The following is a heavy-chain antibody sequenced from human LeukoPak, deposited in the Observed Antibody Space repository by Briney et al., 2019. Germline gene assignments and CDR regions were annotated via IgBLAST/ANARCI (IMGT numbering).Heavy chain of an antibody. CDR1: GFSFSSHG. V-gene: IGHV3-23*01. CDR3: AHGTMYQLDS. D-gene: IGHD2-2*01. J-gene: IGHJ4*02. CDR2: IIGGAGST. Sequence: GGSLRLSCAASGFSFSSHGMSWVRQAPGKGLEWVSGIIGGAGSTYYADSVRDRFTISGDNSKNTLYLQMNSLRADDTAVYYCAHGTMYQLDSWGQGTLVTVSS.